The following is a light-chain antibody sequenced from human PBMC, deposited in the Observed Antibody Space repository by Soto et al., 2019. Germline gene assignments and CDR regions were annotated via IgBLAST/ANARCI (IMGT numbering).Light chain of an antibody. V-gene: IGKV3-20*01. CDR1: QSVSSSY. CDR3: QQYGSSPRT. CDR2: GAS. J-gene: IGKJ1*01. Sequence: EIVLTQSPGTLSLSPGERATLSCRASQSVSSSYLAWYQQKPGQAPRLLIYGASSRATGIPDRFSGSGSGTDFTLTISSLEPEGFAVYYCQQYGSSPRTFVQGTKVEIK.